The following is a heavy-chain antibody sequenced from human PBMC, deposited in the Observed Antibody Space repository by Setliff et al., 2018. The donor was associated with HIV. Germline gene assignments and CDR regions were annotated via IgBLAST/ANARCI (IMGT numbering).Heavy chain of an antibody. D-gene: IGHD2-15*01. J-gene: IGHJ3*02. CDR3: ARDQTPLDAFDI. CDR1: GCTFTGHY. V-gene: IGHV1-2*02. CDR2: INPNTGGT. Sequence: ASVKVSCKSSGCTFTGHYIHWVRQAPGQGLEWMGWINPNTGGTNYAQKFQGRVTMTRDTSISTAYRALRMLRSDDTAMYYCARDQTPLDAFDIWGQGTMVTVS.